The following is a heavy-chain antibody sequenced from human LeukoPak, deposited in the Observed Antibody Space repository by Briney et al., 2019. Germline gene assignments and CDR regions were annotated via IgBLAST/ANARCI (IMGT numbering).Heavy chain of an antibody. J-gene: IGHJ4*02. CDR1: GYTVNTYG. CDR2: ISAYNGNT. Sequence: GASVKVSCKASGYTVNTYGIRWVRQAPGQGLEWMGWISAYNGNTEYAQKFQGRVTLTTDTSTSTAYMELRSLRSDDTAVYYCARDIPGDSSGYYFYYFDYWGQGTLVTVSS. CDR3: ARDIPGDSSGYYFYYFDY. D-gene: IGHD3-22*01. V-gene: IGHV1-18*01.